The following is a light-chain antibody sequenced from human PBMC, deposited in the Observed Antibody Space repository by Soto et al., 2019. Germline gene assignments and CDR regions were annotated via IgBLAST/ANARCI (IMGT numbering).Light chain of an antibody. CDR1: QTVSSNY. CDR3: QQYGSSQS. J-gene: IGKJ1*01. Sequence: EIVLTQSPGTLSLSPGERATLSCRASQTVSSNYLAWYQQKPGQAPRLLIYGASSRATGIPDRFSSSGSGTDFTLTISRLEPEDFAVYYCQQYGSSQSFGQGTKVEIK. V-gene: IGKV3-20*01. CDR2: GAS.